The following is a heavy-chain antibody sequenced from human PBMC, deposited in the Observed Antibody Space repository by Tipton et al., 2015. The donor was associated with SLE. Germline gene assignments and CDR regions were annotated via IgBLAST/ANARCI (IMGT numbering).Heavy chain of an antibody. CDR3: ASDSSDPVYYYYGMDV. Sequence: QSGPEVKKPGESLRISCKGSGYSFITYWISWVRQMPGKGLEWMGRIDPSDSYTNYSPSFQGHVTISTDKSISTAYLQWSSLKASDTAMYYCASDSSDPVYYYYGMDVWGQGTTVTVSS. V-gene: IGHV5-10-1*01. D-gene: IGHD4-11*01. CDR1: GYSFITYW. CDR2: IDPSDSYT. J-gene: IGHJ6*02.